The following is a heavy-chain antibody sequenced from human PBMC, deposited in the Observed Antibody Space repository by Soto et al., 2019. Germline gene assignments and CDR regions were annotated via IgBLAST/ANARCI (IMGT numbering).Heavy chain of an antibody. Sequence: QITLKESSPTLVKPTQTLTLTCTFSGFSLSTSGVGVGWIRQPPGKALEWLALIYWNDDKRYSPSLKSRLTITKDTSKNQVVLTMTNMDPVDTATYYCARILYGSGSYPYYFDYWGQGTLVTVSS. CDR1: GFSLSTSGVG. V-gene: IGHV2-5*01. D-gene: IGHD3-10*01. CDR3: ARILYGSGSYPYYFDY. CDR2: IYWNDDK. J-gene: IGHJ4*02.